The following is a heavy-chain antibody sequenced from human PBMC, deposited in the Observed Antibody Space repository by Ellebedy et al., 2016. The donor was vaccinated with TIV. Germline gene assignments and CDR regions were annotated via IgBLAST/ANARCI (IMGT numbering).Heavy chain of an antibody. Sequence: MPSETLSLTCTVSGGSISSTAYYWGWIRQPPGKGLEWIGGVAYDGRAYYNPSLKSRVTVSVDTSKNQFSLKLSSVTAADTAVYYCARDPLGVGRSPTPGSEFAPWGQGALVTVSS. V-gene: IGHV4-39*07. D-gene: IGHD1-26*01. CDR2: VAYDGRA. CDR1: GGSISSTAYY. CDR3: ARDPLGVGRSPTPGSEFAP. J-gene: IGHJ5*02.